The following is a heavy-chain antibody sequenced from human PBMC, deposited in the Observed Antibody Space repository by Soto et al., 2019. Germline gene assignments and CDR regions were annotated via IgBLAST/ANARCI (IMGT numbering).Heavy chain of an antibody. CDR1: GGSFSGYY. J-gene: IGHJ6*02. D-gene: IGHD3-10*01. CDR3: ARGPGAYYYGSLSYYKRYYYNGIDF. CDR2: INHSGST. Sequence: SETLSLTCAVYGGSFSGYYWSWIRQPPGKGLEWIGEINHSGSTNYNPSLKSRVTISVDTSKNQFSLKLSSVTAADTAVYYCARGPGAYYYGSLSYYKRYYYNGIDFWGHCPTVTVS. V-gene: IGHV4-34*01.